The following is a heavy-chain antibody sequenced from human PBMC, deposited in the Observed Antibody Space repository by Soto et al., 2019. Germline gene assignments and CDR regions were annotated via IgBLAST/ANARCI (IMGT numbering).Heavy chain of an antibody. J-gene: IGHJ6*02. CDR3: ARDQVVRGVIRNYYYYGMDV. CDR1: GFTFGSYG. V-gene: IGHV3-33*01. CDR2: IWYDGSNK. D-gene: IGHD3-10*01. Sequence: GSLQRSCSASGFTFGSYGMHWVRQAPGKGLEWVAVIWYDGSNKYYADSVKGRFTISRDNSKNTLYLQMNSLRAEDTAVYYCARDQVVRGVIRNYYYYGMDVWGQGTKVTVYS.